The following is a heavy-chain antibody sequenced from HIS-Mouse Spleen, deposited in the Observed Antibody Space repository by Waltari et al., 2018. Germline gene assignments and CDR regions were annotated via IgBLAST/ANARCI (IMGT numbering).Heavy chain of an antibody. J-gene: IGHJ2*01. CDR2: IYYSGST. V-gene: IGHV4-39*07. CDR1: GGPISSSSSY. Sequence: QLQLQESCPGLVKPSETLSLTCTVPGGPISSSSSYWGWCRQPPWKGLEWIGGIYYSGSTYYNPSLKSRVTISVDTSKNQFSLKLSSVTAADTAVYYCAREIPYSSSWYDWYFDLWGRGTLVTVSS. CDR3: AREIPYSSSWYDWYFDL. D-gene: IGHD6-13*01.